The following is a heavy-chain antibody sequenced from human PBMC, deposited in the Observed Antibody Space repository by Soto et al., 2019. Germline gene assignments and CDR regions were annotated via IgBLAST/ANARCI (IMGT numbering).Heavy chain of an antibody. V-gene: IGHV4-30-4*01. CDR2: IYKSTTT. D-gene: IGHD2-15*01. J-gene: IGHJ5*01. CDR1: GESISAVAYF. Sequence: PLELLTLKSAVSGESISAVAYFWAWINQPRAQGLEYIGYIYKSTTTYYNPSFESRVAISLDTSKSQFYLTVTSVTAADTAVYFCARGRYCLTGRCFPNWFHSWGRGTLVTV. CDR3: ARGRYCLTGRCFPNWFHS.